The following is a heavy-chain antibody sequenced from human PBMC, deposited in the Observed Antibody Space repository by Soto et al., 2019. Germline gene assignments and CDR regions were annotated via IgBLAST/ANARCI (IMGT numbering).Heavy chain of an antibody. Sequence: KLPETLSLTCTVSGGSISSSSYYWGWIRQPPGKGLEWIGNIYYSGSTYYNPSLKSRVTISVDTSKNQFSLKLSSVTAADTAVYYCMLGSGWKDFDYWGQGTLVTSPQ. D-gene: IGHD3-22*01. CDR2: IYYSGST. CDR1: GGSISSSSYY. V-gene: IGHV4-39*01. CDR3: MLGSGWKDFDY. J-gene: IGHJ4*02.